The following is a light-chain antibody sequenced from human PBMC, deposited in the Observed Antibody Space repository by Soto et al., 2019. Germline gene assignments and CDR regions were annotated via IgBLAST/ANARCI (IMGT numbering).Light chain of an antibody. J-gene: IGKJ2*01. V-gene: IGKV1-39*01. CDR1: QTISSY. Sequence: DIQMTQSPASLSASVGDRVSITCRASQTISSYLNWYQQKPGAAPKLLIYSASTSQSGVPSRFSGSGFGTDYTLTISSLQPADFAVYYCQQTFRTPHTFGQGTKLDIE. CDR2: SAS. CDR3: QQTFRTPHT.